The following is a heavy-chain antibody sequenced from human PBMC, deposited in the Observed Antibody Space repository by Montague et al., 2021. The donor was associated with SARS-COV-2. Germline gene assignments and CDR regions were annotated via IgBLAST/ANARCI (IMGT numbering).Heavy chain of an antibody. CDR2: IFRSGTS. CDR3: VRGGSMTVVFFDY. CDR1: GYSISSGNW. V-gene: IGHV4-38-2*02. Sequence: SETLSLTCTVSGYSISSGNWWTWIRQSPGRGLEWIGKIFRSGTSXYNPSLKSRVTMSVDMSKNQFSLNLSTVTAADTAVYYCVRGGSMTVVFFDYWGQGTLVTVSS. D-gene: IGHD3-22*01. J-gene: IGHJ4*02.